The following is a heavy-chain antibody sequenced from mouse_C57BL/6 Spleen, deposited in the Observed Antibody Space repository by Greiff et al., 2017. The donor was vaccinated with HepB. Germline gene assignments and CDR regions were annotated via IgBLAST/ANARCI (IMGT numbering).Heavy chain of an antibody. D-gene: IGHD2-3*01. CDR1: GYTFTSYW. CDR2: INPSNGGT. Sequence: QVHVKQPGTELVKPGASVKLSCKASGYTFTSYWMHWVKQRPGQGLEWIGNINPSNGGTNYNEKFKSKATLTVDKSSSTAYMQLSSLTSEDSAVYFCARDGYYDMYYFDYWGQGTTLTVSS. J-gene: IGHJ2*01. CDR3: ARDGYYDMYYFDY. V-gene: IGHV1-53*01.